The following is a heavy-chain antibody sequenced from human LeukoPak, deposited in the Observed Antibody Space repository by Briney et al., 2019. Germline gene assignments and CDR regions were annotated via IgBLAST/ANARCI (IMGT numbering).Heavy chain of an antibody. Sequence: GGSLRLSCAGSGFTFEDFGMSWVRHAPGKGLEWVSGISWNGVNIAYADPVKGRFTVSRDNAKNSLYLQMDSLRVEDTALYYCTVTTHTSDSWGQGILVTVSS. CDR2: ISWNGVNI. V-gene: IGHV3-20*04. CDR3: TVTTHTSDS. CDR1: GFTFEDFG. J-gene: IGHJ4*02. D-gene: IGHD4-11*01.